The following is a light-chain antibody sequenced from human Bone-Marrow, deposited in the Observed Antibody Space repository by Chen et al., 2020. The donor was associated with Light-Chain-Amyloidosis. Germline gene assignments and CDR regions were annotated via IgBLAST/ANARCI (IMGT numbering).Light chain of an antibody. CDR3: QQYYNVPFT. V-gene: IGKV4-1*01. CDR1: QSVLYNSNNKDY. CDR2: WAS. J-gene: IGKJ3*01. Sequence: EIVMTQSPDFMAMSLAERAPINCKSSQSVLYNSNNKDYLAWYQQRPGQPPKLLIYWASTRESGVPYRFSGSGSGTDFTLTISSLQAEDVAVYYCQQYYNVPFTFGPGTKVDIQ.